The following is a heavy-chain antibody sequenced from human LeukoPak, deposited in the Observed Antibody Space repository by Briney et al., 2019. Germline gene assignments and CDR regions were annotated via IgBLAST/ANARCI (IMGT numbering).Heavy chain of an antibody. J-gene: IGHJ5*02. CDR1: GGSISSYY. D-gene: IGHD3-16*01. V-gene: IGHV4-4*07. CDR2: IYTSGST. Sequence: PSETLSLTCTVSGGSISSYYWSWIRQPAGKGLEWIGRIYTSGSTNYNPSLKSRVTMSVDTSKNQFSLKLSSVTAADTAVYYCARLSGRPRRLNSNWFDPWGQGTLVTVSS. CDR3: ARLSGRPRRLNSNWFDP.